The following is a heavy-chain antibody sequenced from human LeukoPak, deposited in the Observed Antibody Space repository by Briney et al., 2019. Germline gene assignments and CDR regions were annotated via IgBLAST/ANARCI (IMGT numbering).Heavy chain of an antibody. V-gene: IGHV3-30*18. CDR1: GFTFSSYG. J-gene: IGHJ6*03. CDR3: AKGIHYYDSRPTPDYYMDV. Sequence: GGSLRLSCAASGFTFSSYGMHWVRQAPGKGLEWVAVISYDGSNKYYADSVKGQFTISRDNSKNTLYLQMNSLRAEDTAVYYCAKGIHYYDSRPTPDYYMDVWGKGTTVTVSS. D-gene: IGHD3-22*01. CDR2: ISYDGSNK.